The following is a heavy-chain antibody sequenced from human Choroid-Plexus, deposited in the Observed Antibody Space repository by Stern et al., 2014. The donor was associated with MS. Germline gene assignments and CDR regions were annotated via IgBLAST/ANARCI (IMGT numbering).Heavy chain of an antibody. J-gene: IGHJ3*01. Sequence: QVTLKESGPTLVKPTQTLTLTCALSGFSLNSAGVGVGWIRQPPGKALEWLAVIYWGDDKRHSPSLKTRLTITKDTSKNQVVLTLTNMDPVDTGTYYCAARGGFCGGGSCSSAGFDFWGQGTTVTVSS. CDR1: GFSLNSAGVG. CDR3: AARGGFCGGGSCSSAGFDF. V-gene: IGHV2-5*02. CDR2: IYWGDDK. D-gene: IGHD2-15*01.